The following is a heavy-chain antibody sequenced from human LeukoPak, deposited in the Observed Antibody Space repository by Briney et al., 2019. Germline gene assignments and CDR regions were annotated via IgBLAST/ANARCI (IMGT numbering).Heavy chain of an antibody. Sequence: GRSLRLSCAASGFIFSSYWMHWVRQAPGKGLVWVSRIHSDGSDTTYADSVKGRFTISRDNAKNTLYLQMNSLRAEDTAVYYCAREGNSGWRDDGFDIWGQGTMVTVSS. CDR3: AREGNSGWRDDGFDI. CDR2: IHSDGSDT. CDR1: GFIFSSYW. D-gene: IGHD6-19*01. V-gene: IGHV3-74*01. J-gene: IGHJ3*02.